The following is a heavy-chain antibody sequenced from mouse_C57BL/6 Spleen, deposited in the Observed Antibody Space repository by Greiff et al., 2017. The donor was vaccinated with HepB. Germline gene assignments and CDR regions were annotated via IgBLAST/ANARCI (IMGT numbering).Heavy chain of an antibody. CDR2: IDPSDSYT. CDR3: ARWLRGNAMDY. J-gene: IGHJ4*01. V-gene: IGHV1-59*01. Sequence: QVQLQQPGAELVRPGTSVKLSCKASGYTFTSYWMHWVKQRPGQGLEWIGVIDPSDSYTNYNQKFKGKATLTVDTSSSTAYMQLSSLTSEDSAVYYWARWLRGNAMDYWGQGTSVTVSS. D-gene: IGHD2-2*01. CDR1: GYTFTSYW.